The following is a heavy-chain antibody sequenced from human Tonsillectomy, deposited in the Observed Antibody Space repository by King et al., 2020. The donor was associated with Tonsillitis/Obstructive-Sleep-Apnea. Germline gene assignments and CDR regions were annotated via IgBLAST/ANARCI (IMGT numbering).Heavy chain of an antibody. CDR1: GGSFSGYY. D-gene: IGHD5-24*01. CDR2: INHSGST. J-gene: IGHJ4*02. V-gene: IGHV4-34*01. Sequence: VQLQQWGAGLLKPSETLSLTRAVYGGSFSGYYWSWIRQPPGKGLEWIGEINHSGSTNYNPSLKSRVTISVDTSKNQFSLKLSSVTAADTAVYYCARGGRDGYNEDFDYWGQGTLVTVSS. CDR3: ARGGRDGYNEDFDY.